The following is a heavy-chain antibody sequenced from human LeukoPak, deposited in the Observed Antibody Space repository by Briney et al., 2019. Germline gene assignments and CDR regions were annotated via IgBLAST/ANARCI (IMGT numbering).Heavy chain of an antibody. CDR2: ISYSGTT. CDR1: GGSMSSYY. J-gene: IGHJ5*02. V-gene: IGHV4-59*08. Sequence: SETLSLTCTVSGGSMSSYYWSWIRQSPRKGLERDGYISYSGTTTYNPSLKSRVTISLGTSKNRFSLNLTSVTAADTAVYYCARHGSGTSLALYPWGQGTLVTVSS. CDR3: ARHGSGTSLALYP. D-gene: IGHD3-10*01.